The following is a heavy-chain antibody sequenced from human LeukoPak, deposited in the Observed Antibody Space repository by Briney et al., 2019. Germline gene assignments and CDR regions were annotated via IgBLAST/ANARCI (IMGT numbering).Heavy chain of an antibody. V-gene: IGHV3-49*03. J-gene: IGHJ4*02. CDR3: TRDGTGVTPNY. D-gene: IGHD4-23*01. CDR1: GFTFGDYA. Sequence: SGGSLRLSCTASGFTFGDYAMSWFRQAPGKGLEWVGFIRSKGYGGTTEYAASVKCRFTISSDDSKSIAYLQMNSLKTEDTAVYYCTRDGTGVTPNYWGQRTLVTVSS. CDR2: IRSKGYGGTT.